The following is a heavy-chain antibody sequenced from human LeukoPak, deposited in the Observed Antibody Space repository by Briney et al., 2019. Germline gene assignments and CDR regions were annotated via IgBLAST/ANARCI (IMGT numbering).Heavy chain of an antibody. J-gene: IGHJ4*02. CDR3: ARDFGYCSSTSCYQHGY. CDR1: GYTFTSYG. V-gene: IGHV1-18*01. Sequence: ASVKVSCKASGYTFTSYGISWVRQAPGQGLEWMGWISAYNGNTNYAQKLQGRVTMTTDTSTSTAYMELRSLRSDDTAVYYCARDFGYCSSTSCYQHGYWGQGTLVTVSS. D-gene: IGHD2-2*03. CDR2: ISAYNGNT.